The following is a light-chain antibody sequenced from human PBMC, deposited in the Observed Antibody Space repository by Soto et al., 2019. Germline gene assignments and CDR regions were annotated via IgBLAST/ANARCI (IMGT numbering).Light chain of an antibody. J-gene: IGKJ1*01. CDR3: QQSYSVPRT. CDR1: QTVTTY. V-gene: IGKV1-39*01. Sequence: DIQLTQSPASLSASVGDTVTISCRASQTVTTYLNWYLQKRGTAPRVLIFDASRLPVGVPSRFSGSGSGTHFTLTITGLQSEDFGTYYCQQSYSVPRTFGQGTTVDIK. CDR2: DAS.